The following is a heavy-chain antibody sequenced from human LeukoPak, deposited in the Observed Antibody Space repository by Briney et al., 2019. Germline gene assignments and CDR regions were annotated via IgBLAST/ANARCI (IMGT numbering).Heavy chain of an antibody. CDR1: GGTFSSYA. D-gene: IGHD3-22*01. Sequence: SVKVACKASGGTFSSYAISWVRQAPGQGLEWMGRIIPIFGIANYAQKFQGRVTITADKSTSTAYMELSSLRSEDTAVYYCARGLPRGAYYDSSGPFDYWGQGTLVTVSS. CDR3: ARGLPRGAYYDSSGPFDY. CDR2: IIPIFGIA. V-gene: IGHV1-69*04. J-gene: IGHJ4*02.